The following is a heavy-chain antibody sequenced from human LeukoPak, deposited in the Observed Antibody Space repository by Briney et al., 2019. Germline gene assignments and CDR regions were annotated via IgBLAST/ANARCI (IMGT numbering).Heavy chain of an antibody. J-gene: IGHJ4*02. Sequence: GGSLRLSCAATGFIFDNYGMSWVRQAPGKGLEWVSGINWNGAGTGYADSVKGRFTISRDKAKNSLYLQMNSLRAEDTALYYCARVTVYYDSSGYFDSWGQGALVTVSS. D-gene: IGHD3-22*01. CDR2: INWNGAGT. CDR1: GFIFDNYG. V-gene: IGHV3-20*04. CDR3: ARVTVYYDSSGYFDS.